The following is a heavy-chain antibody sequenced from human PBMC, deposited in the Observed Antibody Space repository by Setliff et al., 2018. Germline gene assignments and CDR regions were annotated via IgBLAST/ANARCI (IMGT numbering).Heavy chain of an antibody. V-gene: IGHV4-59*08. CDR3: ARHLLVQGTYHFDY. J-gene: IGHJ4*02. D-gene: IGHD3-10*01. CDR2: IFYSGSS. Sequence: SETLSLTCTVSGVSIRSYYWSWIRQPPGKGLEWIGYIFYSGSSNYNPSLQSRASISVDTTKNQFSLKLTSMTAADTAVYFCARHLLVQGTYHFDYWGQGSPVTV. CDR1: GVSIRSYY.